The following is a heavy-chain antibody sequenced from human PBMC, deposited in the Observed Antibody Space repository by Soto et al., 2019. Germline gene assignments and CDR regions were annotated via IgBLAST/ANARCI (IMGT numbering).Heavy chain of an antibody. D-gene: IGHD3-10*01. J-gene: IGHJ4*02. CDR1: GGSISSGDYH. CDR2: IYYSGGT. Sequence: TLSLTCTVSGGSISSGDYHWSWIRQPPGKGLEWIGNIYYSGGTYYNPSLKSRVTISVDTSKNQFSLKLSSVTAADTAVYYCARVASGITSDYWGQGTLVTVSS. CDR3: ARVASGITSDY. V-gene: IGHV4-30-4*01.